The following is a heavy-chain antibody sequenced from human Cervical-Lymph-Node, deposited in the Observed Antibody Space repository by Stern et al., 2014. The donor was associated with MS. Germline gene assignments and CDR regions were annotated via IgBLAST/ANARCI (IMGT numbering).Heavy chain of an antibody. CDR1: GYSFTNYW. D-gene: IGHD3-22*01. CDR3: ARARRGYDSSGNVYWYFDL. Sequence: VQLVQSGAEMKKPGDSLKISCKASGYSFTNYWIGWVRQMPGKGLEWMGGMYPGDSDTRYSRSFQGLVTISADNPIPTAYLQWSHLKASDTAMYYCARARRGYDSSGNVYWYFDLWGRGTLVTVSS. J-gene: IGHJ2*01. CDR2: MYPGDSDT. V-gene: IGHV5-51*04.